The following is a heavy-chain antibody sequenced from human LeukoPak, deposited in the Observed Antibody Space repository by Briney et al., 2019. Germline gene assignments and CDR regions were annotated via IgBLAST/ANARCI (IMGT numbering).Heavy chain of an antibody. D-gene: IGHD3-10*01. CDR2: IIPIFGTA. CDR3: ARGREPYMVRGVIRTPAYDY. J-gene: IGHJ4*02. V-gene: IGHV1-69*13. Sequence: SVKVSCKASGGTFSSYAISWVRQAPGQGLEWMGGIIPIFGTANYAQKFQGRVTITADESTSTAYMELSSLRSEDTAVYYCARGREPYMVRGVIRTPAYDYWGQGTLVTVSS. CDR1: GGTFSSYA.